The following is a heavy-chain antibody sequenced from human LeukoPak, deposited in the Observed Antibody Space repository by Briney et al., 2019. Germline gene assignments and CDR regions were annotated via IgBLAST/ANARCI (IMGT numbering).Heavy chain of an antibody. J-gene: IGHJ4*02. D-gene: IGHD3-10*01. Sequence: GGSLRLSCAASEFNFSAYGMHWVRQAPGKGLEWVTFIRYDGNIKYYADSVKGRFTISRDNSRNTLDLQMNSLRVEDTAMDYCAKPTSLKDANYGLTVTNFWGQGILVTVSS. CDR3: AKPTSLKDANYGLTVTNF. CDR1: EFNFSAYG. V-gene: IGHV3-30*02. CDR2: IRYDGNIK.